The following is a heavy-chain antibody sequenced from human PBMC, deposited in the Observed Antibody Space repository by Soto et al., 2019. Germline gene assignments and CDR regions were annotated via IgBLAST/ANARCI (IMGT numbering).Heavy chain of an antibody. V-gene: IGHV3-30-3*01. J-gene: IGHJ5*01. Sequence: GGSLRLSCAASGFTFSTYAMHWVRQAPGKELEWVAAISYDGSNKYYADSVQGRFIISRDNSKNTLYLQMNSLRAEDTAVYYCARGTYYYDTRGYPNWFDSWGQGTLVTVSS. D-gene: IGHD3-22*01. CDR2: ISYDGSNK. CDR3: ARGTYYYDTRGYPNWFDS. CDR1: GFTFSTYA.